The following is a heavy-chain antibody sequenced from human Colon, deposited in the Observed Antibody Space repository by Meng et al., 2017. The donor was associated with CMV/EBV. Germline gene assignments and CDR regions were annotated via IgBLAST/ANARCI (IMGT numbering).Heavy chain of an antibody. D-gene: IGHD2-2*02. Sequence: GGSLRLSCKSSGYNFPNYWIAWVRQMPGRGLEWMGIIYPGESDTRYSPSFQGHVTISADETITTAYLQWGSLKASDTATYYCARLRGCSNIRCYRLHDAFDIWGQGTVVTVSS. V-gene: IGHV5-51*01. CDR1: GYNFPNYW. CDR3: ARLRGCSNIRCYRLHDAFDI. J-gene: IGHJ3*02. CDR2: IYPGESDT.